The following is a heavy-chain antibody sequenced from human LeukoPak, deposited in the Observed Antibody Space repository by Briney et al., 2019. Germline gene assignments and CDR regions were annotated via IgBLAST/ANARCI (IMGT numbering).Heavy chain of an antibody. CDR2: IRSKAYGGTT. CDR3: TRDTIAALDY. CDR1: GFTFGDYA. J-gene: IGHJ4*02. Sequence: GGSLRLSCTASGFTFGDYAMSWVRQAPGKGLEWVGFIRSKAYGGTTEYAASVKGRFTISRDDSKSIAYLQMNSLKTEDTAVYYCTRDTIAALDYWGQGTLVTVSS. D-gene: IGHD6-13*01. V-gene: IGHV3-49*04.